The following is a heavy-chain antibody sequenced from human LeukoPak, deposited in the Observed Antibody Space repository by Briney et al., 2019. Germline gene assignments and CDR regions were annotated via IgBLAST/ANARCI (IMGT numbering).Heavy chain of an antibody. CDR3: ARDWVGACAY. CDR1: GGSISSGTYY. J-gene: IGHJ4*02. Sequence: PSETLSLTCTVSGGSISSGTYYWSWIRQPAGKGLEWIGRIYTSGSTNYNPSLKSRVTMSVGTSKNQFSLKLSSVTAADTAVYYCARDWVGACAYWGQGTLVTVSS. D-gene: IGHD1-26*01. CDR2: IYTSGST. V-gene: IGHV4-61*02.